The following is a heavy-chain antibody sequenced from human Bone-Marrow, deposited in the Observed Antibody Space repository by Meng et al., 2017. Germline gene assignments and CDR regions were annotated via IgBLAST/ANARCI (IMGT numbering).Heavy chain of an antibody. V-gene: IGHV4-4*02. D-gene: IGHD3-10*01. CDR1: GGSISSSNW. CDR3: ARSRGLYYGSGSYYSNWFDP. CDR2: IYHSGST. J-gene: IGHJ5*02. Sequence: QARLRATGPGLVKPWGTLSITCAVSGGSISSSNWWCWVRQHPGKGLEWIGEIYHSGSTNYNPYLKSRVTISVDKSKNQFSLKLSSVTAADTAVYYCARSRGLYYGSGSYYSNWFDPWGQGTLVTVSS.